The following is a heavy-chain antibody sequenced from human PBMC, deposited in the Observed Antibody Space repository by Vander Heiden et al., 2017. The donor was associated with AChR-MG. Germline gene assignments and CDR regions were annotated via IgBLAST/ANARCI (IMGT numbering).Heavy chain of an antibody. CDR2: IYYSGST. D-gene: IGHD2-2*01. CDR3: ARHSGNCSSTSCYFKSWFDP. CDR1: GGSISSSSYY. Sequence: QLQLQESGPGLVKPSETLSLTCTVPGGSISSSSYYWGWLRQPPGKGREWVGSIYYSGSTYYNPSLKSRVTISVDTSKNQFSLKLSSVTAADTAVYYCARHSGNCSSTSCYFKSWFDPWGQGTLVTVSS. V-gene: IGHV4-39*01. J-gene: IGHJ5*02.